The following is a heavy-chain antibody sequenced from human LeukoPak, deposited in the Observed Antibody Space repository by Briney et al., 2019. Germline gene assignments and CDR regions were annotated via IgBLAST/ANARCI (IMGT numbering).Heavy chain of an antibody. Sequence: SETLSLTCTVSGGSISSGSHYWTWIRQPAGKGLEYIGRVYSSGSTDSNPSLRSRLTMSVDTSKNQFSLKLSSVTAADTAVYYCARYYGSGSLLDYWGQGTLVTVSS. CDR2: VYSSGST. V-gene: IGHV4-61*02. J-gene: IGHJ4*02. CDR1: GGSISSGSHY. D-gene: IGHD3-10*01. CDR3: ARYYGSGSLLDY.